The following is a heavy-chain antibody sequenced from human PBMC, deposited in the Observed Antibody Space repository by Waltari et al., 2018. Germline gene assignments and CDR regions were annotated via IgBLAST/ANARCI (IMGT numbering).Heavy chain of an antibody. D-gene: IGHD4-4*01. Sequence: EVQLLESGGGLVQPGGSLRLSCVASGFSFGSYAMSWVRQVPGKGLEWGSSISASSDSTHFASSVKGLFIISRDNAENTLYLQMNILRVEDSAIYYCVCFYTDYNGRHDYWCQGTLVTVSS. CDR1: GFSFGSYA. V-gene: IGHV3-23*01. CDR3: VCFYTDYNGRHDY. CDR2: ISASSDST. J-gene: IGHJ4*02.